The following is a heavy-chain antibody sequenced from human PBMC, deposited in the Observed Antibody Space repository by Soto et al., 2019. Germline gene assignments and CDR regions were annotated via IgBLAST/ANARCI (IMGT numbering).Heavy chain of an antibody. CDR1: GFTFSSYG. Sequence: QVQLVESGGGVVQPGRSLRLSCAASGFTFSSYGMHWVRQAPGKGLEWVAVISYDGSNKYYADSVKGRFTISRDNSKNTLYLQMNSLRGEDTAVYYCAKDLGMATIAAYWGQGTLVTVSS. CDR2: ISYDGSNK. J-gene: IGHJ4*02. D-gene: IGHD5-12*01. V-gene: IGHV3-30*18. CDR3: AKDLGMATIAAY.